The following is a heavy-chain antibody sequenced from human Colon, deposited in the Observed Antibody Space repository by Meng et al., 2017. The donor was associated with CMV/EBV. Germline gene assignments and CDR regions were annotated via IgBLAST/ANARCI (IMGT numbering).Heavy chain of an antibody. D-gene: IGHD3-3*01. CDR2: ISYDGSNK. Sequence: YSMHWFRQAPGKGLEWVAAISYDGSNKYYADSVRGRFTFSRDNSEKTVYLQLTSLRAADTAVYYCARGVIRYYDFWSGHSPQFDSWGQGTLVTVTS. V-gene: IGHV3-30*14. CDR1: YS. J-gene: IGHJ4*02. CDR3: ARGVIRYYDFWSGHSPQFDS.